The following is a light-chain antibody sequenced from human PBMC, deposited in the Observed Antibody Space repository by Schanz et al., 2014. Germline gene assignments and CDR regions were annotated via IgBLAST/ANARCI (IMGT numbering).Light chain of an antibody. CDR1: QSVSSSY. V-gene: IGKV3-20*01. CDR2: AAS. Sequence: EIVMTQSPATLSLSPGERATLSCRASQSVSSSYLAWYQQKPGQAPRLLIYAASRRATGIPDRVSGSGSGTEFTLTVTRLEPEDSAVYYCQQYGDSPYTFGQGTKLEIK. CDR3: QQYGDSPYT. J-gene: IGKJ2*01.